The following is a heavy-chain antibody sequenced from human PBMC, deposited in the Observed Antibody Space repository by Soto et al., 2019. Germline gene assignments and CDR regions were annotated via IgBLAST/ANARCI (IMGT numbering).Heavy chain of an antibody. CDR2: IYHTGTT. V-gene: IGHV4-30-2*01. CDR3: ARGINYYDSSGDSWFDP. Sequence: SETLSLTCTVSGGSINSGDYSWTWIRQPPGKGLEWIGYIYHTGTTYYNMSLKSRVTISVDRSKNQFSLKLSSVTAADTAVHYCARGINYYDSSGDSWFDPWGQGTLVT. D-gene: IGHD3-22*01. CDR1: GGSINSGDYS. J-gene: IGHJ5*02.